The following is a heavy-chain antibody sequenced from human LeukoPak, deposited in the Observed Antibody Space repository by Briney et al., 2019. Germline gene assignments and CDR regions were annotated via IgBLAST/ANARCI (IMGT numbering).Heavy chain of an antibody. CDR3: AKEGRAAHFDY. D-gene: IGHD6-25*01. CDR2: ISYDGSNK. CDR1: GFTFSSYA. V-gene: IGHV3-30-3*01. Sequence: PGGSLRLSCAASGFTFSSYAMHWVRQAPGKGLEWVAVISYDGSNKYYADSVKGRFTISRDNSKNTLYLQMNSLRAEDTAVYYCAKEGRAAHFDYWGQGTLVTVSS. J-gene: IGHJ4*02.